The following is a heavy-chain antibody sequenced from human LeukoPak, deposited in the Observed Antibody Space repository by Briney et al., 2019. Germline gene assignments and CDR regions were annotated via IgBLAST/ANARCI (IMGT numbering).Heavy chain of an antibody. V-gene: IGHV4-31*03. Sequence: SETLSLTCTVSGGSISSGGYYWSWIRQHPGKGLEWIGYIYYSGSTYYNPSLKSRVTISVNTSKNQFSLKLSSVTAADTAVYYCARCGVGGYGLLPDYYYYGMDVWGQGTTVTVSS. CDR3: ARCGVGGYGLLPDYYYYGMDV. CDR1: GGSISSGGYY. J-gene: IGHJ6*02. D-gene: IGHD5-12*01. CDR2: IYYSGST.